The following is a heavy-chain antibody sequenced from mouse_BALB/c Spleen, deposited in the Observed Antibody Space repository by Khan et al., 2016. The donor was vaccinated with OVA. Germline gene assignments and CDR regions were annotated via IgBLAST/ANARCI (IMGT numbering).Heavy chain of an antibody. CDR1: GYSITSDYA. CDR2: ISYSGST. CDR3: ARDGSRYNYAMDY. V-gene: IGHV3-2*02. D-gene: IGHD2-3*01. J-gene: IGHJ4*01. Sequence: EVELVESGPGLVKPSQSLSLTCTVTGYSITSDYAWNWIRQFPGNTLEWMGYISYSGSTNYNPSLKSRISFTRDTSKNQFILQLNSVTTEDTATYYCARDGSRYNYAMDYWGQGTSVTVSS.